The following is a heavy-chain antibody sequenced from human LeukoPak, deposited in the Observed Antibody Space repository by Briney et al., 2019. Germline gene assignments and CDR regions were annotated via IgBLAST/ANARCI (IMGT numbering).Heavy chain of an antibody. D-gene: IGHD4-23*01. V-gene: IGHV5-51*01. Sequence: GESLKISCKGSGYSFTSYWIGWVRQMPGKGLEWMGIIYPGDSDTRYGPSFQGQVTISADKSISTAYLQWSSLKASDTAMYYCARSSYGGNSDFFTYFDYWGQGTLVTVSS. CDR2: IYPGDSDT. CDR1: GYSFTSYW. J-gene: IGHJ4*02. CDR3: ARSSYGGNSDFFTYFDY.